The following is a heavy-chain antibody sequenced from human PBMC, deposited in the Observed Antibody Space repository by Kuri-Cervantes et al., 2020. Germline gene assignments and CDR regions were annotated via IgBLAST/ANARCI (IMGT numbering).Heavy chain of an antibody. V-gene: IGHV3-7*01. CDR1: GFTFSSYW. D-gene: IGHD4-11*01. J-gene: IGHJ6*03. CDR2: IKEDGSEK. Sequence: GGSLRLSCAASGFTFSSYWMSWVRQAPGKGLEWVANIKEDGSEKYYVDSVKGRFTISRDNAKNSLYLQMNSLRAEETAVYYCATAVFTGYYYMDVWGKGTTVTVSS. CDR3: ATAVFTGYYYMDV.